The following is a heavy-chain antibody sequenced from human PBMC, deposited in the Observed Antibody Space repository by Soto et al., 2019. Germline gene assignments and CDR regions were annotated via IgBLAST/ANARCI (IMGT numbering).Heavy chain of an antibody. V-gene: IGHV4-4*02. CDR3: ARDHHYRNSWSFDS. J-gene: IGHJ4*02. Sequence: QVQLQESGPGLVKPSGTLSLTCAVSGGSIDSSDWWNWVRQPPGKGLEWIGEIFHGGTIIYNPSLKSRVTISVDKSRNQFSVELTSVTAADTAVCYCARDHHYRNSWSFDSWGQGALVTVSS. CDR1: GGSIDSSDW. CDR2: IFHGGTI. D-gene: IGHD6-13*01.